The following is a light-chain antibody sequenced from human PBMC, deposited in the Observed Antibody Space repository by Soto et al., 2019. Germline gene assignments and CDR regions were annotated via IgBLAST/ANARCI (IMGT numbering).Light chain of an antibody. J-gene: IGKJ1*01. CDR2: DAS. CDR3: QQYNSYSPVT. V-gene: IGKV1-5*01. Sequence: DIQMTQSPSTLSASVGDRVTITCRASQSIRSWLAWYQQKPGKAPKLLIYDASSLESGVPSRFSGSGSGTEFTPTISSLQPDDFETYYCQQYNSYSPVTFGQGTKVEIK. CDR1: QSIRSW.